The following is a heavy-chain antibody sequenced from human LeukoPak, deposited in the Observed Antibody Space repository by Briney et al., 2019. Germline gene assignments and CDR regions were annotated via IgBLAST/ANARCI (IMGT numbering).Heavy chain of an antibody. CDR2: TYYRSKWYN. V-gene: IGHV6-1*01. Sequence: SQTLSLTCAISGDSVSSNSAAWNRIRQSPSRGLEWLGRTYYRSKWYNDYAVSVKSRITINPDTSKNQFSLQLNSVTPEDTAVYYCARGNDYVWGSYRYSYVPRENWFDPWGQGTLVTVSS. D-gene: IGHD3-16*02. CDR1: GDSVSSNSAA. CDR3: ARGNDYVWGSYRYSYVPRENWFDP. J-gene: IGHJ5*02.